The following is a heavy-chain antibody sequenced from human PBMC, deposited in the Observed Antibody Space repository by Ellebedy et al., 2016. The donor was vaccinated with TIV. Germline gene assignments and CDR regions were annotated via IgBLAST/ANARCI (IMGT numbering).Heavy chain of an antibody. J-gene: IGHJ6*02. CDR3: ARGWLVRGVTPNMYGMDV. Sequence: MPSETLSLTCAVSGVSFSGYYWSWIRQPPGKGLEWIGEINHSGSTNYNRSLKSRVTIPVDTPKNQFSLKLSSATAADTAVYYCARGWLVRGVTPNMYGMDVWGQGTTVAVSS. V-gene: IGHV4-34*01. D-gene: IGHD3-10*01. CDR2: INHSGST. CDR1: GVSFSGYY.